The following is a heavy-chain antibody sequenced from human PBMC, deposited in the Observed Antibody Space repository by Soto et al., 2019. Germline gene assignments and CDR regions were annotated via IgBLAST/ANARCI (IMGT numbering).Heavy chain of an antibody. Sequence: ASVKVSCKASGYAFKDYDINCVRRAPGQGLEWMGWMNPNSGNTAYARKFHDRITMTRGVSARTAFMELSSLTPEDTAVYYCARRMTWSLWCFDLWGSGTQVTVSS. D-gene: IGHD3-3*01. J-gene: IGHJ2*01. V-gene: IGHV1-8*01. CDR2: MNPNSGNT. CDR1: GYAFKDYD. CDR3: ARRMTWSLWCFDL.